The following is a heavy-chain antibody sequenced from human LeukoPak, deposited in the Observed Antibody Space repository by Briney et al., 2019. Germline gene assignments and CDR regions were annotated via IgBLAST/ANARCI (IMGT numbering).Heavy chain of an antibody. D-gene: IGHD5-18*01. J-gene: IGHJ4*02. CDR2: IKQDGSEK. CDR1: GFTFSSYG. Sequence: PGGSLRLSCAASGFTFSSYGMHWVRQAPGKGLEWVANIKQDGSEKFYVDSVKGRFTISRDNAKNSLYVQMNSLGVEDTAVYYCARDIVGYIYGLGRITLGFDSWGQGTVVTVSS. V-gene: IGHV3-7*01. CDR3: ARDIVGYIYGLGRITLGFDS.